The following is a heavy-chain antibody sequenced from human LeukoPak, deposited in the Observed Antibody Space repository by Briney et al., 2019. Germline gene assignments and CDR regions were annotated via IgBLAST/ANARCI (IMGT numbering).Heavy chain of an antibody. CDR1: GITFSSYG. D-gene: IGHD6-6*01. V-gene: IGHV3-23*01. CDR2: ISGSGGST. J-gene: IGHJ6*03. CDR3: ARDQQLGRDYYYMDV. Sequence: GGSLRLSCAASGITFSSYGMSWVRQVPGRGLEWVSAISGSGGSTYYADSVKGRFTISRDNAKNSLYLQMNSLRAEDTAVYYCARDQQLGRDYYYMDVWGKGTTVTVSS.